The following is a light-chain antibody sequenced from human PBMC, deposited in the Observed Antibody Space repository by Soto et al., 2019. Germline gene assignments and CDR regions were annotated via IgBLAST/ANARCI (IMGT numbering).Light chain of an antibody. J-gene: IGKJ2*01. V-gene: IGKV3-20*01. CDR1: QSISSSS. CDR3: QHYGASPKYT. CDR2: GAS. Sequence: EIVLTQSPGTLSLSPGQRATLSCRASQSISSSSLAWYQQRPGQAPSLLIYGASRRATGIPDRFSGSGSGTDFTLTITRLEPEEFAVYYCQHYGASPKYTFGQGTKLEIK.